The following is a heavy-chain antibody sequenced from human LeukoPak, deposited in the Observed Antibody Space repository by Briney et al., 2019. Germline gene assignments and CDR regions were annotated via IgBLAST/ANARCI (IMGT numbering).Heavy chain of an antibody. V-gene: IGHV3-23*01. CDR2: ISGSGGST. CDR1: GFTFSSYA. Sequence: AGGSLRLSCAASGFTFSSYAMSWVRQAPGKGLEWVSAISGSGGSTYYADSVKGRFTISRDNSKNTLYLQMNSLRAEDTAVYYCAKSIVGATSPYYYYYGMDVWGQGTTVTVSS. CDR3: AKSIVGATSPYYYYYGMDV. D-gene: IGHD1-26*01. J-gene: IGHJ6*02.